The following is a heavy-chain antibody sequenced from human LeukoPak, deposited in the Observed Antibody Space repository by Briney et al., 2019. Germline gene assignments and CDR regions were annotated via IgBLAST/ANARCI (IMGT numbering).Heavy chain of an antibody. D-gene: IGHD5-18*01. V-gene: IGHV3-23*01. CDR1: GFTFSSYA. Sequence: GGSLRLSCAASGFTFSSYAMSWVRQAPGKGLEWVSVIGIRGGTTYYADSVKGRFTISRDNSKNTLYLQMNSLRAEDTAVYYCARDINYNCGYGDYWGQGTLVTVSS. J-gene: IGHJ4*02. CDR3: ARDINYNCGYGDY. CDR2: IGIRGGTT.